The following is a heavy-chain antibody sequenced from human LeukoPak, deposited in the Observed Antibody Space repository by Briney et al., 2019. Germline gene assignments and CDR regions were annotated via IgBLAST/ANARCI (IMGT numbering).Heavy chain of an antibody. J-gene: IGHJ4*02. CDR3: ARDGLSGSYPTNTFDY. Sequence: SETLSLTCTVSGGSISSSSYYWGWIRQPPGKGLEWIGSIYYSGSTYYNPSLKSRVTISVDTSKNRFSLKLSSVTAADTAVYYCARDGLSGSYPTNTFDYWGQGTLVTVSS. CDR1: GGSISSSSYY. D-gene: IGHD1-26*01. V-gene: IGHV4-39*07. CDR2: IYYSGST.